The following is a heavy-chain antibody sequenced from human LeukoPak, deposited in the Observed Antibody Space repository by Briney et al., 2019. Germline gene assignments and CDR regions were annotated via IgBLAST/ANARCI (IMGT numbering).Heavy chain of an antibody. CDR3: AKLGTSDDF. CDR2: IANSDGKT. CDR1: VFTLSSTA. J-gene: IGHJ4*02. V-gene: IGHV3-23*01. Sequence: GRSLSLSCAVSVFTLSSTAMTWVPQAPGKGLEWVSTIANSDGKTYSADSVKGRFSISRDNSRNTLYLHMNSLRAEDPAVYYCAKLGTSDDFGGQGTLVTVSS. D-gene: IGHD2-2*01.